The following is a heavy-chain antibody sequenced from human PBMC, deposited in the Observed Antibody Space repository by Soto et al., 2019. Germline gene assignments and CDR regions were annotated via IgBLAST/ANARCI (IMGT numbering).Heavy chain of an antibody. D-gene: IGHD2-2*01. CDR3: ARDTGVRAVDLDY. CDR2: IWHDGSKK. V-gene: IGHV3-33*01. CDR1: GFTFKNYG. Sequence: QVQLVESGGGVVQPGTSLRLSCAASGFTFKNYGMHWVRQAPGKGLEWVAVIWHDGSKKYYADAVKGRFTISRDDSKNTLYVLMNFLRVEDTAIYYCARDTGVRAVDLDYWGQGTLVTVSS. J-gene: IGHJ4*02.